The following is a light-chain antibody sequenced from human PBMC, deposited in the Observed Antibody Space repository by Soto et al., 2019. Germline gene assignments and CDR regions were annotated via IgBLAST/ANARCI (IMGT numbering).Light chain of an antibody. Sequence: ERVMTQSPATLSVSPGERATLSCRASQTVSSDLAWYQQKAGQAPRLLIYGASTRATGIPVRFSGSGSGTDFTLTISSLQSEDFAVYYCQQYNNWPWTFGQGTKVDIK. J-gene: IGKJ1*01. CDR1: QTVSSD. CDR2: GAS. CDR3: QQYNNWPWT. V-gene: IGKV3-15*01.